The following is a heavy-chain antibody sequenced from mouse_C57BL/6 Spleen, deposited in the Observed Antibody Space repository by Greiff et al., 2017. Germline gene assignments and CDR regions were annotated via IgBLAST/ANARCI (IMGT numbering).Heavy chain of an antibody. Sequence: QVQLQQSGAELVRPGTSVKVSCKASGYAFTNYLIEWVKQRPGQGLEWIGVINPGSGGTNYNEKFKGKATLTADKSSSTAYMQLSSLTSEDAAVYFCARSGTGTFDYWGQGTTLTVSS. V-gene: IGHV1-54*01. D-gene: IGHD4-1*01. CDR1: GYAFTNYL. CDR3: ARSGTGTFDY. CDR2: INPGSGGT. J-gene: IGHJ2*01.